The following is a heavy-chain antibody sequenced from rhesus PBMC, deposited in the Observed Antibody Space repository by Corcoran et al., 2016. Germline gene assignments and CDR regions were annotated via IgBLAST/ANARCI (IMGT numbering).Heavy chain of an antibody. D-gene: IGHD6S26*01. V-gene: IGHV3-54*02. Sequence: EVQLVESGGGLVQPGGSLRLSCAASGFTFSSYGMHWVRQAPGKGLAWVAVISYDGIKKYYVDSVKDRFTNSRDNSKKMLYLQMNNLKLEDTAVYYCAEGLIAAADPGGYFDYWVQGVLVTVSS. CDR1: GFTFSSYG. CDR2: ISYDGIKK. CDR3: AEGLIAAADPGGYFDY. J-gene: IGHJ4*01.